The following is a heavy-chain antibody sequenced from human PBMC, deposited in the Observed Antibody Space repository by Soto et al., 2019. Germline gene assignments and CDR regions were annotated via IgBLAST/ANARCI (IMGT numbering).Heavy chain of an antibody. CDR3: ARGDCSSTSCYLPNWFDP. J-gene: IGHJ5*02. V-gene: IGHV1-2*04. Sequence: ASVKVSCKASGYTFTGYYMHWVRQAPGQGLEWMGWINPNSGGTNYAQKFQGWVTMTRDTSISTAYMELGRLRSDDTAVYYCARGDCSSTSCYLPNWFDPWGQGTLVTVSS. CDR1: GYTFTGYY. D-gene: IGHD2-2*01. CDR2: INPNSGGT.